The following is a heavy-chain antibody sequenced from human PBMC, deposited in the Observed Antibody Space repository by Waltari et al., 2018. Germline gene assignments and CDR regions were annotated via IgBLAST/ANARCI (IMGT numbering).Heavy chain of an antibody. CDR2: ISFDGTNG. Sequence: QVQLMESGGGVVQPGRSLRLSCSASGFNFGAFAIHWVRQAPGKGLDWVAVISFDGTNGYYEDSVKGRFTISRDNSMRTVYLQMNSLRPEDTAVYYCAKNFGVGAPEATLDFWGPGTMVTVSS. D-gene: IGHD3-3*01. V-gene: IGHV3-30-3*02. CDR3: AKNFGVGAPEATLDF. CDR1: GFNFGAFA. J-gene: IGHJ3*01.